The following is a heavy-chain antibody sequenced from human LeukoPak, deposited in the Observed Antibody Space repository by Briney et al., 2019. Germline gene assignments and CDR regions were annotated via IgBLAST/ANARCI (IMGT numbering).Heavy chain of an antibody. CDR3: ARDWCSGGSCYYYYGMDV. Sequence: GGSLRLSCAASGFTFSGYGTHWVRQAPGKGLEWVAVIWYDGSNKYYADSVKGRFTISRDNSKNTLYLQMNSLRAEDTAVYYCARDWCSGGSCYYYYGMDVWGQGTTVTVSS. V-gene: IGHV3-33*01. CDR1: GFTFSGYG. J-gene: IGHJ6*02. CDR2: IWYDGSNK. D-gene: IGHD2-15*01.